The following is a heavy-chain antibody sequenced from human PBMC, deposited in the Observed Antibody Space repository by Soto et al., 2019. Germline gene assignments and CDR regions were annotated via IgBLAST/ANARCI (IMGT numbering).Heavy chain of an antibody. CDR3: ARGGDVYYGSGSYYKTGDYYYYYGMDV. Sequence: PSETLSLTCTVSGCSISSGGYYWSWIRQHPGKGLEWIGYIYYSGSTYYNPSLKSRVTISVDTSKNQFSLKLSSVTAADTAVYYCARGGDVYYGSGSYYKTGDYYYYYGMDVWGQGTTVTVSS. CDR1: GCSISSGGYY. D-gene: IGHD3-10*01. V-gene: IGHV4-31*03. J-gene: IGHJ6*02. CDR2: IYYSGST.